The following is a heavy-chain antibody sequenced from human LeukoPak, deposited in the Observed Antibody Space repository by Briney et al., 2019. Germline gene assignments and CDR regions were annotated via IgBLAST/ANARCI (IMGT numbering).Heavy chain of an antibody. CDR2: ISGSGGST. D-gene: IGHD5-12*01. J-gene: IGHJ4*02. Sequence: GGSLRLSCAASGFTFSSYAMSWVRQAPGKGLEWVSAISGSGGSTYYADSVKGRFTISRDNSKNSLYLQLNSLRAEDTAVYYCARARGGYDFDYWGQGTLVTVSS. CDR3: ARARGGYDFDY. V-gene: IGHV3-23*01. CDR1: GFTFSSYA.